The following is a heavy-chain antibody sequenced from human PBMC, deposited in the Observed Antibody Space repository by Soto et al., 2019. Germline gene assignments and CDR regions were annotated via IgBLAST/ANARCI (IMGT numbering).Heavy chain of an antibody. CDR3: ARDEAYYDILTGRAAFDI. Sequence: GASVKVSCKASGYTFTSYYMHWVRQAPGQGLEWMGWISAYNGNTNYAQKLQGRVTMTTDTSTSTAYMELRSLRSDDTAVYYCARDEAYYDILTGRAAFDIWGQGTMVTVSS. D-gene: IGHD3-9*01. CDR1: GYTFTSYY. J-gene: IGHJ3*02. V-gene: IGHV1-18*04. CDR2: ISAYNGNT.